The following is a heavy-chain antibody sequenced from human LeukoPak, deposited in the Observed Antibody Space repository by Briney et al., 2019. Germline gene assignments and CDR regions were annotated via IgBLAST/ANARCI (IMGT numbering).Heavy chain of an antibody. D-gene: IGHD6-13*01. V-gene: IGHV6-1*01. J-gene: IGHJ5*02. CDR1: GDSVSSNSAA. Sequence: SQTLSLTCAISGDSVSSNSAAWNWIRQSPSRGLEWLGGTYYRSKWYNDYAVSVKSRITINPDTSKNQFSLQLNSVTPEDTAVYYCARDPTYSSRESNWFDPWGQGTLVTVSS. CDR3: ARDPTYSSRESNWFDP. CDR2: TYYRSKWYN.